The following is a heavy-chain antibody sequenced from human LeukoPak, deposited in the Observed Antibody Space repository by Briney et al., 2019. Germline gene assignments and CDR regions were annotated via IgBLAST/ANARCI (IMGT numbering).Heavy chain of an antibody. D-gene: IGHD3-22*01. CDR2: INHSGST. V-gene: IGHV4-34*01. J-gene: IGHJ4*02. Sequence: PSETLSLTCAVYGGSFSGYYWSWIRQPPGKGLEWIGEINHSGSTNYNPSLKSRVTISVDTSKNQFSLKLSSVTAADTAVYYCARGRRITMIVVVINGPHTSPFDYWGQGTLVTVSS. CDR1: GGSFSGYY. CDR3: ARGRRITMIVVVINGPHTSPFDY.